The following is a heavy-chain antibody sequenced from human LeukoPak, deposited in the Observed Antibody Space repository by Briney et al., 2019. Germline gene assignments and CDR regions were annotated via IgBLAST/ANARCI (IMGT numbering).Heavy chain of an antibody. CDR3: AREVRSSWYFDY. D-gene: IGHD6-13*01. J-gene: IGHJ4*02. V-gene: IGHV4-59*01. CDR1: GGSISSYY. Sequence: PSETLSLTCTVSGGSISSYYRSWIRQPPGKGLEWIGYIYYSGSTNYNPSLKSRVTISVDTSKNQFSLKLSSVTAADTAVYYCAREVRSSWYFDYWGQGTLVTVSS. CDR2: IYYSGST.